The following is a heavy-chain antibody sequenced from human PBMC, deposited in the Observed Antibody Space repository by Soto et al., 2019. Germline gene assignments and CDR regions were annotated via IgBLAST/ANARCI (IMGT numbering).Heavy chain of an antibody. Sequence: EVQLVESGGGLIQPGGALRLTCTASGFSLSHYWMHWIRQAPGKGLVWVSRINLDGSSTDYAPSVKGRFTISRDNAKNTLYRQMNIRAADDTGVYYCARVWGFTDYWGRGTLVTVSS. CDR1: GFSLSHYW. CDR2: INLDGSST. V-gene: IGHV3-74*01. J-gene: IGHJ4*02. D-gene: IGHD7-27*01. CDR3: ARVWGFTDY.